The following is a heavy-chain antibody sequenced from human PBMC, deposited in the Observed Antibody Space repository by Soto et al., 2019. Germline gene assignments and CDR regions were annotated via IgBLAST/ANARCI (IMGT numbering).Heavy chain of an antibody. V-gene: IGHV3-30-3*01. D-gene: IGHD3-22*01. CDR2: ISFDGSNK. Sequence: QVRLVESGGGVVQPGKSLRLSCAASGFTFSSYAMHWVRQAPGKGLEWVAVISFDGSNKYYADSVKGRFTISRDNSKNTLHLQMNSLRAEDTALYYCARVSIEGVITAYYFVYWGQGTLVTVSS. CDR1: GFTFSSYA. CDR3: ARVSIEGVITAYYFVY. J-gene: IGHJ4*02.